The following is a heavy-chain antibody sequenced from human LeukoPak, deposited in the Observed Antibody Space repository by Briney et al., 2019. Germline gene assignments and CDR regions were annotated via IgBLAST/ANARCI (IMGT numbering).Heavy chain of an antibody. CDR1: GGSISSGGYY. D-gene: IGHD3-3*01. V-gene: IGHV4-30-2*01. Sequence: SQTLSLTCTVSGGSISSGGYYWSWIRQPPGKGLEWIGYIYHSGSTYYNPSLKSRVTISVDRSKNQFSLKLSSVTAADTAVYYCARGVYGIFGVAYYFDYWGQGTLVTVSS. J-gene: IGHJ4*02. CDR3: ARGVYGIFGVAYYFDY. CDR2: IYHSGST.